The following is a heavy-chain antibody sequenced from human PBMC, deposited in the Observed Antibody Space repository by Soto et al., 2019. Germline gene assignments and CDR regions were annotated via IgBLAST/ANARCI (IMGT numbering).Heavy chain of an antibody. D-gene: IGHD6-19*01. Sequence: VQLVESGGGVVQPGRSLRLSCAASGFTFSDYAMHWVSQAPGKGLEWVAVVSHDGRNTHYADSVKGRFTISRDSSKNRVSLEMTSLRAEDTAVYYCAKGGRQWLVTSDFNYWGQGALVTVSS. CDR2: VSHDGRNT. J-gene: IGHJ4*02. CDR1: GFTFSDYA. CDR3: AKGGRQWLVTSDFNY. V-gene: IGHV3-30*18.